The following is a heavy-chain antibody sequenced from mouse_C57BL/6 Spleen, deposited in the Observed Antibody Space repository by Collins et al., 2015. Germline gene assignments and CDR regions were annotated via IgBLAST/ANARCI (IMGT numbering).Heavy chain of an antibody. J-gene: IGHJ2*01. CDR2: IDPETGGT. Sequence: GAIDPETGGTAYNQKFKGKAILTADKSSSIAYMELRSLTSEDSAVYYCTRRLLRTFDYWGQGTTLTVSS. D-gene: IGHD1-1*01. CDR3: TRRLLRTFDY. V-gene: IGHV1-15*01.